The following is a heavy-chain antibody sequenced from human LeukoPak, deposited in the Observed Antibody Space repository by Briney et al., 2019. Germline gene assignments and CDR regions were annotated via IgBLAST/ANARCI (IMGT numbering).Heavy chain of an antibody. D-gene: IGHD3-10*01. J-gene: IGHJ4*02. CDR1: GGSISSGDYY. CDR2: IYYSGST. V-gene: IGHV4-30-4*01. CDR3: ARDPGYYGAGSHIDY. Sequence: SETLSLTCTVSGGSISSGDYYWSWIRQPPGKGLEWIGYIYYSGSTYYNPSLKSRVTISVDTSKNQFSLKLSSVTAADTAVYHCARDPGYYGAGSHIDYWGQGTLVTVSS.